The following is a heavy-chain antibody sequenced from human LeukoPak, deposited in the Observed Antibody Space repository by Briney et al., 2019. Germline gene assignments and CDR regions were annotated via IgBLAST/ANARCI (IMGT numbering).Heavy chain of an antibody. J-gene: IGHJ3*02. CDR2: IYPDSGDT. Sequence: ASVKVSCKASGYTFTGYYMHWVRQAPGQGLEWMGWIYPDSGDTNYAQNFQGRVTMTRDTSISTAYMELSSLKSDDTAVYYCARDRNSGSSLDIWGQGTMLTVSS. CDR1: GYTFTGYY. V-gene: IGHV1-2*02. CDR3: ARDRNSGSSLDI. D-gene: IGHD6-6*01.